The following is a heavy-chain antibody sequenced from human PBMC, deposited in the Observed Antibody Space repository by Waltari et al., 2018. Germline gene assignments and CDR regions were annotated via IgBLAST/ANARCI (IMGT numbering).Heavy chain of an antibody. CDR2: ISNCDESGT. V-gene: IGHV3-74*01. Sequence: EVQLVESGGGLVQPGGSLRLSCEASGFIFSTYWMHWVRHGPGQGLGWDSRISNCDESGTSYADSVKGRFTISRDNAKNTLYLQMNSLRAEDTGVYYWARDHYYSKDVWGTGTTVTVSS. CDR3: ARDHYYSKDV. J-gene: IGHJ6*04. CDR1: GFIFSTYW.